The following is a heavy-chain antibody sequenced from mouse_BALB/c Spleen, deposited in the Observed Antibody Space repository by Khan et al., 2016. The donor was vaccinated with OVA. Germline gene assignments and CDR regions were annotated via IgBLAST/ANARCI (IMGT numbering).Heavy chain of an antibody. J-gene: IGHJ3*01. D-gene: IGHD4-1*01. V-gene: IGHV1-5*01. Sequence: EVQLQESGTVLARPGASVKMSCKASGYTFTSYWMHWVKQRPGQGLEWIGDIYPRNTDTNYNQKFKGKAKLTAVTSTSTAYMELSSLTNEDSAVYYCTRRNWDVAWFAYWGQGTLVTVSA. CDR1: GYTFTSYW. CDR2: IYPRNTDT. CDR3: TRRNWDVAWFAY.